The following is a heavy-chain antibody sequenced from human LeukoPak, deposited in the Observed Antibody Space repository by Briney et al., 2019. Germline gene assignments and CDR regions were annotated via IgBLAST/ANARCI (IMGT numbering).Heavy chain of an antibody. CDR1: GGSFSGYY. V-gene: IGHV4-34*01. Sequence: SETLSLTCAVYGGSFSGYYWSWFRQPPGKGLEWMGEINHSGSTNYNPSLKSRVTISVDTSKNQFSLKLSSVTAADTAVYYCARGLFADCSSTSCSTYYMDVWGKGTTVTVSS. CDR2: INHSGST. CDR3: ARGLFADCSSTSCSTYYMDV. D-gene: IGHD2-2*02. J-gene: IGHJ6*03.